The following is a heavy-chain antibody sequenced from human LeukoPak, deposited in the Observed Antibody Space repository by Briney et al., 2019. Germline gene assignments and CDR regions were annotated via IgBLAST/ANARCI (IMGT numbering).Heavy chain of an antibody. J-gene: IGHJ4*02. CDR1: GFTFSSYG. CDR3: AKDRNPTIFGLSADY. D-gene: IGHD3-3*01. Sequence: GGSLRLSCAASGFTFSSYGMHWVRQAPGKGLEWVAVIWYDGSNKYYADSVKGRFTISRDNSKNTLYLQMNSLRAEDTAVYYCAKDRNPTIFGLSADYWGQGTLVTVPS. CDR2: IWYDGSNK. V-gene: IGHV3-33*06.